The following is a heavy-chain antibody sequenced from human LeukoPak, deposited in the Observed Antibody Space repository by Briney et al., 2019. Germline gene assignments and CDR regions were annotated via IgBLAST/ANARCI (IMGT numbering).Heavy chain of an antibody. CDR1: GFTFSSCG. J-gene: IGHJ4*02. V-gene: IGHV3-30*02. Sequence: GGSLRLSCAASGFTFSSCGMHWVRQAPGKGLEWVAFIRYDGSYKYSGDSVKGRFTISRDNAKKSVYLQMNSLRAEDTAVYSCARGSTYSSGWYTGFDYWGQGTLVTVSS. CDR3: ARGSTYSSGWYTGFDY. CDR2: IRYDGSYK. D-gene: IGHD6-19*01.